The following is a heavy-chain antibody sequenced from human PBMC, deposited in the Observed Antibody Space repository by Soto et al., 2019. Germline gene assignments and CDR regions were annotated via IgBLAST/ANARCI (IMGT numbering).Heavy chain of an antibody. CDR3: AKVTSKRSGNYDY. CDR1: GFTFSSYG. Sequence: GGSLRLSCAASGFTFSSYGMHWVRQAPGKGLEWVAVISYDGSNKYYADSVKGRFTISRDNSKNTLYLQMNSLRAEDTAVYYCAKVTSKRSGNYDYWGQGTLVTVSS. D-gene: IGHD3-10*01. J-gene: IGHJ4*02. CDR2: ISYDGSNK. V-gene: IGHV3-30*18.